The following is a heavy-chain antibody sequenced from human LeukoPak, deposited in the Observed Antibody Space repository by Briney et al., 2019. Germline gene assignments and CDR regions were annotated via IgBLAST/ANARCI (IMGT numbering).Heavy chain of an antibody. V-gene: IGHV3-33*08. D-gene: IGHD3-10*01. Sequence: PGGSLRLSCAASGFTFSSYGMHWVRQAPGKGLEWVAVIWYDGGNKYYADSVKGRFTISRDNSKNTLYLQMNSLRAEDTAVYYCARSLVKSLWDYYYYYGMDVWGQGTTVTVSS. J-gene: IGHJ6*02. CDR2: IWYDGGNK. CDR1: GFTFSSYG. CDR3: ARSLVKSLWDYYYYYGMDV.